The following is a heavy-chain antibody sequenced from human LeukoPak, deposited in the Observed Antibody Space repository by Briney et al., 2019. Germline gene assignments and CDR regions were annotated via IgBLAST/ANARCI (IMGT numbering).Heavy chain of an antibody. Sequence: SGGSLRLSCAASGFTFSSYAMHWVRQAPGKGLEWVAVISYDGSNKYYADSVKGRFTISRDNSKNTLYLQMNSLRAEDTAVYYCARDPKIFTMMNALDIWGQGTMVTVSS. D-gene: IGHD3-22*01. CDR1: GFTFSSYA. J-gene: IGHJ3*02. CDR3: ARDPKIFTMMNALDI. CDR2: ISYDGSNK. V-gene: IGHV3-30-3*01.